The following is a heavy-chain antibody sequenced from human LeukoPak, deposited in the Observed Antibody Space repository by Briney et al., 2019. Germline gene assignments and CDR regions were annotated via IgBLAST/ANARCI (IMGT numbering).Heavy chain of an antibody. CDR3: ARDRLHYDSLTGYPAD. CDR2: IYSGGST. D-gene: IGHD3-9*01. J-gene: IGHJ4*02. Sequence: GGSLRLSCAASGFIVSSNYMTWVRQAPGKGLEWVSVIYSGGSTYYADSVKGRFTISRDNSKNTLYLQMNSLRAEDTAVYYCARDRLHYDSLTGYPADWGQGTLVTVSS. V-gene: IGHV3-66*01. CDR1: GFIVSSNY.